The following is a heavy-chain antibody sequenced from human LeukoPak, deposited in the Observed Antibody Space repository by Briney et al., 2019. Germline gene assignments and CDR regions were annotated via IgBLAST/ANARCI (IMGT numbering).Heavy chain of an antibody. CDR1: GGSISSGGYY. V-gene: IGHV4-31*03. Sequence: SETLSLTCTVSGGSISSGGYYWSWIRQHPGKGLEWIGYIYYSGTTYYNPSLKSRLTISVDTSKNQFSLKLSSVTAADTAVYYCATERITAQAFDIWGQGTMVAVSS. D-gene: IGHD3-10*01. J-gene: IGHJ3*02. CDR3: ATERITAQAFDI. CDR2: IYYSGTT.